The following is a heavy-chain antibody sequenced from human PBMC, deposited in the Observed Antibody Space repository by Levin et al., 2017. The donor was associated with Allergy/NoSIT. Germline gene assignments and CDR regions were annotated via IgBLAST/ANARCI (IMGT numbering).Heavy chain of an antibody. CDR2: IWNDGSKK. CDR3: ARDRWGRSGYGGGFDY. J-gene: IGHJ4*02. Sequence: AGGSLRLSCAASGLTFFNYGMHWVRQAPGKGLEWVAVIWNDGSKKYYADSVKGRFTVSRDDSKDTLYLQMNSVRADDTAVYYCARDRWGRSGYGGGFDYWDQGTLVTVSS. CDR1: GLTFFNYG. V-gene: IGHV3-33*01. D-gene: IGHD5-12*01.